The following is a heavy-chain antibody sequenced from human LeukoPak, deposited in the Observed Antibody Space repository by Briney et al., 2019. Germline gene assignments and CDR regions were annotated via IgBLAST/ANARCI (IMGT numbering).Heavy chain of an antibody. CDR3: AKDKTTLWFGELFGY. V-gene: IGHV3-66*01. CDR2: IYSGGST. CDR1: GFTVSSNY. J-gene: IGHJ4*02. D-gene: IGHD3-10*01. Sequence: GGPLRLSCAASGFTVSSNYMSWVRQAPGKGLEWVSVIYSGGSTYYADSVKGRFTISRDSSKNTLYLQMNSLRAEDTAVYYCAKDKTTLWFGELFGYWGQGTLVTVSS.